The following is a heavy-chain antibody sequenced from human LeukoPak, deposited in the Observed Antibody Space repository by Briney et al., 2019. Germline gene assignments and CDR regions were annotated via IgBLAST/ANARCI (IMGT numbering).Heavy chain of an antibody. CDR1: GYTLTSYG. CDR2: ISAYDGNT. J-gene: IGHJ5*02. Sequence: ASVKVSCKASGYTLTSYGISWVRQAPGQGLEWMGWISAYDGNTNYAQKLQGRVTMTTDTSTSTAYMELRSLRSDDTAVYYCARDLSAIVVVPAGLNWFDPWGQGTLVTVSS. D-gene: IGHD2-2*01. V-gene: IGHV1-18*01. CDR3: ARDLSAIVVVPAGLNWFDP.